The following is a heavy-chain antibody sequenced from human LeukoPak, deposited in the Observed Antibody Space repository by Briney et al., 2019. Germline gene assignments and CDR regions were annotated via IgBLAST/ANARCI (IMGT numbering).Heavy chain of an antibody. Sequence: ASVKVSCKASGYTFTSYYMHWVRQAPGQGLEWMGIINPSGGSTSYAQKFQGRVTMTRDTSTSTVYMELSSLRSEDTAVYYCARDWGGDWDYDAFDIWGQGTMVTVSS. CDR1: GYTFTSYY. D-gene: IGHD2-21*02. J-gene: IGHJ3*02. CDR3: ARDWGGDWDYDAFDI. V-gene: IGHV1-46*01. CDR2: INPSGGST.